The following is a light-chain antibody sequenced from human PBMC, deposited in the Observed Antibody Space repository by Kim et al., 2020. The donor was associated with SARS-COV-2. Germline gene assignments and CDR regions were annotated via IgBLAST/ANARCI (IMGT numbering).Light chain of an antibody. CDR1: SLRRYY. J-gene: IGLJ2*01. Sequence: VALGHTVTITCQGDSLRRYYATWYQQKPGQAPILVIYGKNNRPSGIPDRFSGSSSGNTASLTITGTQAGDEADYYCNSRDSNNNVLFGVGTQLTVL. CDR2: GKN. CDR3: NSRDSNNNVL. V-gene: IGLV3-19*01.